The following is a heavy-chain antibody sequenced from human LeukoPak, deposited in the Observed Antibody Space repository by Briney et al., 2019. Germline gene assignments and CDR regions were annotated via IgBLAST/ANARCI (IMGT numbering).Heavy chain of an antibody. D-gene: IGHD3-10*01. V-gene: IGHV4-39*01. CDR2: IYYSGST. J-gene: IGHJ5*02. CDR1: GGSISSSSYY. Sequence: PSETLSLTCTVSGGSISSSSYYWGWIRQPPGKGLEWIGSIYYSGSTYYNPSLKSRVTISVDTSKNQFSLKLSSVIAADTAVYYCARLGITMVRGVPYNWFDPWGQGTLVTVSS. CDR3: ARLGITMVRGVPYNWFDP.